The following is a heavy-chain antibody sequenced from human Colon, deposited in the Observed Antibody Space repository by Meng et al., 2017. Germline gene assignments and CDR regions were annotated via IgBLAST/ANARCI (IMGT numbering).Heavy chain of an antibody. CDR3: ARSFATQNWFDP. D-gene: IGHD3-3*01. V-gene: IGHV4-61*02. CDR1: GGSISSGSYY. J-gene: IGHJ5*02. Sequence: SETLSLTCTVTGGSISSGSYYWSWIRQPAGKGLEWIGRIYTRGDTKYNPSLESRVTISLDTSKNQFSLTLSSVTAADTAVYYCARSFATQNWFDPWGQGTVVTVSS. CDR2: IYTRGDT.